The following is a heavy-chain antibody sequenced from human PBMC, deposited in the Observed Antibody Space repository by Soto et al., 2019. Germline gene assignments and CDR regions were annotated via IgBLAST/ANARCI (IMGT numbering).Heavy chain of an antibody. J-gene: IGHJ4*02. CDR2: ISYDGSNK. CDR3: ARDPILTGTIDY. V-gene: IGHV3-30-3*01. CDR1: GFTFSSYA. D-gene: IGHD3-9*01. Sequence: PGGSLRLSCAASGFTFSSYAMHWVRQAPGKGLEWVAVISYDGSNKYYADSVKGRFTISRDNSKNTLYLQMNSLRAEDTAVYYCARDPILTGTIDYWGQGTLVTVSS.